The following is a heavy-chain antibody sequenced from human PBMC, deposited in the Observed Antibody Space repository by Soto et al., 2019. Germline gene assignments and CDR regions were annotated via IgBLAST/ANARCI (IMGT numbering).Heavy chain of an antibody. CDR1: GFTFTHAW. CDR2: IKSKTEGETT. J-gene: IGHJ4*02. D-gene: IGHD2-2*01. Sequence: PGGSLRLSCTPSGFTFTHAWMSWIRQAPGKGLEWVGHIKSKTEGETTDYAAPVKGRFTISRDDSRNTLYLQMNSLRSEDTAVYYCPKSHRYQGDYDYWGQGTLVTVSS. CDR3: PKSHRYQGDYDY. V-gene: IGHV3-15*01.